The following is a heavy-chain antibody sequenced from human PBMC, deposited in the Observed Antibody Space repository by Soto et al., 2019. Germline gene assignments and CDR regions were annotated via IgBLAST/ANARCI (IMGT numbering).Heavy chain of an antibody. CDR3: ARVRFSTAADHYYYMDV. CDR2: MNPNSGNT. Sequence: ASVKVSCKASGYTFTSYDINWVRQATGQGLEWMGWMNPNSGNTGYAQKFQGRVTMTRNTSISTAYMELSSLRSEDTAVYYCARVRFSTAADHYYYMDVWGKGTTVTVSS. V-gene: IGHV1-8*01. J-gene: IGHJ6*03. D-gene: IGHD3-3*01. CDR1: GYTFTSYD.